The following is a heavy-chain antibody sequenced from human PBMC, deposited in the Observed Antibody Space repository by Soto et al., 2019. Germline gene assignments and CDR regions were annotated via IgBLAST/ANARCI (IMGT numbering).Heavy chain of an antibody. CDR1: GYTSTSYA. J-gene: IGHJ5*02. V-gene: IGHV1-3*01. D-gene: IGHD1-1*01. Sequence: ASVKVSCKASGYTSTSYAMHWVRQAPGQRLEWMGWINAGNGNTKYSQKFQGRVTITRDTSASTAYMELSSLRSEDTAVYYCARDPTGTSSYNWFDPWGQGTLVTVSS. CDR2: INAGNGNT. CDR3: ARDPTGTSSYNWFDP.